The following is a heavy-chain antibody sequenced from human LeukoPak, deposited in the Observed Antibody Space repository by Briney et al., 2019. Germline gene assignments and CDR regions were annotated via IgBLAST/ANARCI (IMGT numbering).Heavy chain of an antibody. CDR3: VRNFDY. J-gene: IGHJ4*02. CDR2: IDHRGST. V-gene: IGHV4-34*01. CDR1: GESSSGFY. Sequence: SETLSLTCAVYGESSSGFYWSWIRQPPGKGLEWIGDIDHRGSTNYNPSLKSRVTMSVDTSKNQFSLNLNSVSAADTAVYYCVRNFDYWGQGTQVTVSS.